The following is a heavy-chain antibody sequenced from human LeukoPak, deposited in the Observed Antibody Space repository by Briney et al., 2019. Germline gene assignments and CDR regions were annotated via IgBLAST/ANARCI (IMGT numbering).Heavy chain of an antibody. J-gene: IGHJ4*02. CDR3: ARGVFMITFGGVIH. Sequence: SDTLSLTCTVSGGSVSSGSYYWSWIRQPPGKGLQWIGYIYYSGSTNYNPSLKSRVTISVDTSKNQFSLKLSSVTAADTAVYYCARGVFMITFGGVIHWGQGTLVTVSS. CDR1: GGSVSSGSYY. V-gene: IGHV4-61*01. D-gene: IGHD3-16*01. CDR2: IYYSGST.